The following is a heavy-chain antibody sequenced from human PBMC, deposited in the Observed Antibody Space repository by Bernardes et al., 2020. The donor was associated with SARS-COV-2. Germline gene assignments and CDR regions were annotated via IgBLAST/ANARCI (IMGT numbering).Heavy chain of an antibody. J-gene: IGHJ6*02. CDR2: IRSSGSTI. CDR3: ARDGGDEGAYYYYYGMDV. CDR1: GFTFSDYY. D-gene: IGHD2-21*02. Sequence: GGSLRLSCAASGFTFSDYYMSWIRQAPGKGLEWVSYIRSSGSTIYYADSVKGRFTISRDNAKNSLYLQMNSLRAEDTAVYYCARDGGDEGAYYYYYGMDVWGQGTTVTVSS. V-gene: IGHV3-11*01.